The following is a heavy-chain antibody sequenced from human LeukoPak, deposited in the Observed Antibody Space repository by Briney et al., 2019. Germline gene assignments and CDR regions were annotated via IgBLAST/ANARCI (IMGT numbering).Heavy chain of an antibody. Sequence: GGSLRLSCAASGFTFDDYAMHWVRQAPGKGLEWVSGISWNIGSIGYADSVKGRFTISRDNAKNSLYLQMNSLRAEDTALYYCAKGRSHSNYLGVDYWGQGTLVTVSS. V-gene: IGHV3-9*01. J-gene: IGHJ4*02. CDR3: AKGRSHSNYLGVDY. D-gene: IGHD4-11*01. CDR1: GFTFDDYA. CDR2: ISWNIGSI.